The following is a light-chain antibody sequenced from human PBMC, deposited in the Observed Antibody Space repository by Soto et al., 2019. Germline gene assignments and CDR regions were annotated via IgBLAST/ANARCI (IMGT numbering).Light chain of an antibody. Sequence: QPVLTQPPSASGTPGQRVIISCSGSSSNIGSNVVNWYQQLPGTAPKLLIYSNNQRPSGVPDRFSGSKSGTSASLAISGLPSEDEAEYYCAAWDDRLNGVVFGGGTKLTVL. CDR3: AAWDDRLNGVV. J-gene: IGLJ2*01. V-gene: IGLV1-44*01. CDR1: SSNIGSNV. CDR2: SNN.